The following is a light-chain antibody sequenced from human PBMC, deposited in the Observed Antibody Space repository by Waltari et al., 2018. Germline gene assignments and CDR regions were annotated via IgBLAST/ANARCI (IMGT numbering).Light chain of an antibody. J-gene: IGKJ1*01. Sequence: DIVMTQSPESLALSLGERATINCKSSRSVLYSATNKIYLAWFQQKPGQPPRLLISGASNRESGVSDRFSGSGSGTEFTRTITNLQAEDVAVYYCQQYYEIPWTFGQGTKVEIK. V-gene: IGKV4-1*01. CDR1: RSVLYSATNKIY. CDR3: QQYYEIPWT. CDR2: GAS.